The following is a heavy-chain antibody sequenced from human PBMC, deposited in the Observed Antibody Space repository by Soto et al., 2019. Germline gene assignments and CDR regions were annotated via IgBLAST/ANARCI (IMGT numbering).Heavy chain of an antibody. V-gene: IGHV4-31*03. J-gene: IGHJ5*02. CDR2: IYYSGST. CDR1: GGSISSGGYY. CDR3: ARVGAAAGTNWFDP. D-gene: IGHD6-13*01. Sequence: TSETLSLTCTVSGGSISSGGYYWSWIRQHPGKGLEWIGYIYYSGSTYYNPSLKSRVTISVDTSKNQFSLKLSSVTAADTAVYYCARVGAAAGTNWFDPWGQGTLVTVSS.